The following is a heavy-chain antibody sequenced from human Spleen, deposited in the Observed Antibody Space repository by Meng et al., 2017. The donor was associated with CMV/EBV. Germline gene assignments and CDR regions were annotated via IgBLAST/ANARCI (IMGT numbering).Heavy chain of an antibody. V-gene: IGHV4-30-4*01. J-gene: IGHJ4*02. D-gene: IGHD5-12*01. CDR1: CGFTTSDDYY. CDR3: ARDSRGGYGYFDS. CDR2: IHYCGTT. Sequence: QQESGPGLVKHSETLCLTCSVSCGFTTSDDYYWSWIRQPPGKGLEWIGYIHYCGTTYYNPSLKSRMAISIDKSKNKLSLNLNSVTAADAAVYYCARDSRGGYGYFDSWGQGTLVTVSS.